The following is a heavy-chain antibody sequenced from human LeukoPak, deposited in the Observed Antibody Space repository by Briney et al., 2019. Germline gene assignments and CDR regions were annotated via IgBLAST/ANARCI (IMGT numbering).Heavy chain of an antibody. V-gene: IGHV3-74*01. D-gene: IGHD5-12*01. CDR3: ARGKYGGYFIDY. Sequence: GGSLRLSCGASGFTFTTHWIHWVRQAPGKGLVWVTRIKPDGSDTNYADSVKGRFTISRDDAKNTVYLQMNSLRAEDTAVYYCARGKYGGYFIDYWGQGTLVTVSS. J-gene: IGHJ4*02. CDR2: IKPDGSDT. CDR1: GFTFTTHW.